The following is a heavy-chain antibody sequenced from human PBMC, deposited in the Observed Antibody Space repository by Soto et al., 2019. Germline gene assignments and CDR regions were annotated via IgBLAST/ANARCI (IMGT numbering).Heavy chain of an antibody. V-gene: IGHV4-61*01. D-gene: IGHD3-16*01. J-gene: IGHJ5*02. CDR2: IYDGGTT. Sequence: QVRLQESGPTLVKASETLSLTCTVSGDSLNAGTNYWTWVRQPPGKDLEWIGYIYDGGTTKYNLSLKSRVTISQDTSKNQFSLEIRSVVPSDTAVYYCVGDWGPYWFDPWGQGILVTVSS. CDR3: VGDWGPYWFDP. CDR1: GDSLNAGTNY.